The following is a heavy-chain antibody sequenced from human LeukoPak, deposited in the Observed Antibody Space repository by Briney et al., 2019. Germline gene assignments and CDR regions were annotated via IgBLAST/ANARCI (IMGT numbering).Heavy chain of an antibody. CDR1: GFTFSSYG. J-gene: IGHJ4*02. D-gene: IGHD6-19*01. Sequence: PGGSLRLSCAASGFTFSSYGMHWVRQAPGKGLEWVAFIRYDGSNKYYADSVKGRFTISRDNSKNTLYLQMNSLRAEDTAVYYCARESSGWYPGFDYWGQGALVTVSS. CDR2: IRYDGSNK. CDR3: ARESSGWYPGFDY. V-gene: IGHV3-30*02.